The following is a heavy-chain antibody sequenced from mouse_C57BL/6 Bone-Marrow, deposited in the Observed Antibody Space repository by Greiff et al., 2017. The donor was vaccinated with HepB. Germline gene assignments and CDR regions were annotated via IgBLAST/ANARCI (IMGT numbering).Heavy chain of an antibody. J-gene: IGHJ1*03. Sequence: EVKLVESGGGLVKPGGSLKLSCAASGFTFSSYAMSWVRQTPEKRLEWVATISDGGSYTYYPDNVKGRFTISRDNAKNNLYLQMSHLKSEDTAMYYCARESRWLLLGYFDVWGTGTTVTVSS. V-gene: IGHV5-4*01. CDR1: GFTFSSYA. CDR2: ISDGGSYT. D-gene: IGHD2-3*01. CDR3: ARESRWLLLGYFDV.